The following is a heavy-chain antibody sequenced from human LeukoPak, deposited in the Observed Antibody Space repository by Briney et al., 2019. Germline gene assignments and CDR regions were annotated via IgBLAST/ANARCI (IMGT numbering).Heavy chain of an antibody. CDR3: ARESTGFDP. Sequence: ASVKVSCKVSGYTLTELSMHWVRQAPGKGLEWMGGFDPEDGETIYAQKFQGRVTITADKSTSTAYMELSSLRSEDTAVYYCARESTGFDPWGQGTLVTVSS. CDR1: GYTLTELS. J-gene: IGHJ5*02. V-gene: IGHV1-24*01. D-gene: IGHD2-2*01. CDR2: FDPEDGET.